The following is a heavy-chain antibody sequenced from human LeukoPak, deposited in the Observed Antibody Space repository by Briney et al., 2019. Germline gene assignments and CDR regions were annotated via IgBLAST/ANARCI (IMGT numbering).Heavy chain of an antibody. CDR2: ISYDGSNK. Sequence: GGSLRLSCAASGFTFSSYAMHWVRQAPGKGLEWVAVISYDGSNKYYADSVKGRFTISRDNSKNTLYLQMNSLRAEDTAVYYCARGYDYWGQGTLVTVSS. CDR3: ARGYDY. V-gene: IGHV3-30-3*01. J-gene: IGHJ4*02. D-gene: IGHD1-1*01. CDR1: GFTFSSYA.